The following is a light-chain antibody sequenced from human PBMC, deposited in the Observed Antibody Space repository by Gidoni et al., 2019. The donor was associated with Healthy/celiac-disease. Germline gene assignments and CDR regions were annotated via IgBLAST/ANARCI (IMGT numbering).Light chain of an antibody. CDR2: DAS. Sequence: ELVLTQSPATLSLSPGERATLSCRASQSVSSYLAWYQQKPGQAPSLLIYDASNRATGIPARFSGSGSGTDFTLTISSLEPEDFAVFYCQHRSNWPTFGQGTKLEIK. J-gene: IGKJ2*01. CDR1: QSVSSY. V-gene: IGKV3-11*01. CDR3: QHRSNWPT.